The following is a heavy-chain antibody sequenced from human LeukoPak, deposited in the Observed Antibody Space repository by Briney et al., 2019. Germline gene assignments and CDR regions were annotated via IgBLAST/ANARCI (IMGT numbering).Heavy chain of an antibody. CDR1: GYTFTSYG. CDR3: ASSTNGYNAPCDY. Sequence: ASVKVSCKASGYTFTSYGITWVRQAPGQGLEWMGGIIPIFGTANYAQKFQGRVTITADKSTSTAYMELSSLRSEDTAVYYCASSTNGYNAPCDYWGQGTLVTVSS. CDR2: IIPIFGTA. D-gene: IGHD5-24*01. J-gene: IGHJ4*02. V-gene: IGHV1-69*06.